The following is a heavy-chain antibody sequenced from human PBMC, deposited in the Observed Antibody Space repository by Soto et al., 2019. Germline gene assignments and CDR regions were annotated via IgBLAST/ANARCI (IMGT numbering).Heavy chain of an antibody. CDR3: AKEIGEYSYGYKAFEI. Sequence: EVQLLESGGGLVQPGGSLRLSCAASGFSFSTYAMSWVRQAPGKGLEWVSAISDRGINTYFADSVKGRFTISRDNSKNTLHLQMNSLRAEDTAVYYCAKEIGEYSYGYKAFEIWGQGTMVTVSS. D-gene: IGHD5-18*01. CDR1: GFSFSTYA. J-gene: IGHJ3*02. CDR2: ISDRGINT. V-gene: IGHV3-23*01.